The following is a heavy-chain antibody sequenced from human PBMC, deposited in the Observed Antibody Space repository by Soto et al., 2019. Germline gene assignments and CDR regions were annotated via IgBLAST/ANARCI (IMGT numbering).Heavy chain of an antibody. V-gene: IGHV3-33*01. CDR3: ARGRLVSPYSPPFP. J-gene: IGHJ5*02. CDR1: GFTFSSYG. Sequence: PGGSLRLSCAASGFTFSSYGMHWVRQAPGKGLEWVAVIWYDGSNKYYADSVKGRFTISRDNSKNTLYLQMNSLRAEDTAVYYCARGRLVSPYSPPFPWGQGTLVTVSS. D-gene: IGHD3-9*01. CDR2: IWYDGSNK.